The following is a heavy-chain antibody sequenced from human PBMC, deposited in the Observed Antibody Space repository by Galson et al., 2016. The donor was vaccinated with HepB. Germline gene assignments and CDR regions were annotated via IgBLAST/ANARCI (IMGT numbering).Heavy chain of an antibody. Sequence: SLRLSCAASGFTFSNSGMHWVRQAPGKGLEWVGVVWYDGSRTYYPDYVKGRFTISRDNSKNTLNLQMNSLRVEDTAVYYCAKDFCGTLDRVSTCFCDHWGQGTLVTVSS. J-gene: IGHJ4*02. CDR1: GFTFSNSG. CDR3: AKDFCGTLDRVSTCFCDH. D-gene: IGHD1-26*01. V-gene: IGHV3-33*06. CDR2: VWYDGSRT.